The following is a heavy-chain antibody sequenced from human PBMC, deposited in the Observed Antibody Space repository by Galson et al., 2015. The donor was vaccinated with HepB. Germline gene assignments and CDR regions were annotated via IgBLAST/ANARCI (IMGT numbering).Heavy chain of an antibody. CDR3: ARGGDYDILTGYYLRLGKGYMDV. J-gene: IGHJ6*03. D-gene: IGHD3-9*01. CDR2: INTNTGNP. V-gene: IGHV7-4-1*02. Sequence: SVKVSCKASGYTFTSYAMNWVRQAPGQGLEWMGWINTNTGNPTYAQGFTGRFVFSLDTSVSTAYLQISSLKAEDTAVYYCARGGDYDILTGYYLRLGKGYMDVWGKGTTVTVSS. CDR1: GYTFTSYA.